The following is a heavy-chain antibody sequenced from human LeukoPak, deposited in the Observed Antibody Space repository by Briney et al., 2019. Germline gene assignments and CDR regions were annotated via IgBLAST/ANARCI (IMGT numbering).Heavy chain of an antibody. CDR3: ARGSITVVPAFDI. J-gene: IGHJ3*02. V-gene: IGHV4-59*12. Sequence: PSETLSLTCTVSGGSIITYYWIWIRQPPGKGLEWIGCIYYTGSANYNPSLKSRGTISVDTSKNQFSLKLSSVTAADTAVYYCARGSITVVPAFDIWGQGTMFTVSS. CDR1: GGSIITYY. D-gene: IGHD4-23*01. CDR2: IYYTGSA.